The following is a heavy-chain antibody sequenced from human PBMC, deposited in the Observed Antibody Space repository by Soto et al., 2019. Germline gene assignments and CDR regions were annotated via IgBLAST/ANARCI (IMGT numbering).Heavy chain of an antibody. J-gene: IGHJ4*02. CDR3: ARDGYCSGGSCFSVPVFDY. Sequence: GGSLILSCAASGFTFSSYGMHWVLQAPGKGLEWVAVIWYDGSNKYYADSVKGRFTISRDNSKNTLYLQMNSLRAEDTAVYYCARDGYCSGGSCFSVPVFDYWGQGTLVTVSS. CDR1: GFTFSSYG. D-gene: IGHD2-15*01. CDR2: IWYDGSNK. V-gene: IGHV3-33*01.